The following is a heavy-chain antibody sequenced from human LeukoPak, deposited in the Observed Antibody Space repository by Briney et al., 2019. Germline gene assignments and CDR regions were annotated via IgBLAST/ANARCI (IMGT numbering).Heavy chain of an antibody. CDR2: INPKSGAA. CDR1: GYIFSDYY. V-gene: IGHV1-2*02. Sequence: GASVKVSCKASGYIFSDYYMHWVRQAPGQGLEWLGWINPKSGAADYAQQFRGRVTMTRDTSISTAYMELSRLRPDDTAVYYCARDPTNRAGSPEGWFATWGQGTLVTVSS. D-gene: IGHD1-1*01. J-gene: IGHJ5*02. CDR3: ARDPTNRAGSPEGWFAT.